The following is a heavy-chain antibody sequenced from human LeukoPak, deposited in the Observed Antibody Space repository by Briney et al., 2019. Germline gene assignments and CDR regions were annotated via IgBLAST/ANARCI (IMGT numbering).Heavy chain of an antibody. D-gene: IGHD3-22*01. V-gene: IGHV3-66*01. CDR2: IYSGGST. CDR1: GFTVSTKY. J-gene: IGHJ2*01. CDR3: AREGYYDSRAYGFDL. Sequence: GGSLRLSCAASGFTVSTKYMSWVRQAPGKGLDWVSVIYSGGSTYYADSVKGRFTISRDNSKNTLYLQMNSLRADDTAVYYCAREGYYDSRAYGFDLWGRGTLVTVSS.